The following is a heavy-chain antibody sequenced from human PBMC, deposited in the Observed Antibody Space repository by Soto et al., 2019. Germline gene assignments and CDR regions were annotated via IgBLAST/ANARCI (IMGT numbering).Heavy chain of an antibody. J-gene: IGHJ4*02. CDR1: GGSISSGGTGSY. D-gene: IGHD1-1*01. Sequence: QVQLQESGPGLVKPSQTLSLTCTVSGGSISSGGTGSYWTWIRQLPGKGLEWIGYIYYTGNTYYTPSLKSRPTISIDTSENQFSLKLTSVTAADTAVYFRASGHDAYKVRYWGQGTLVTVSS. V-gene: IGHV4-31*03. CDR2: IYYTGNT. CDR3: ASGHDAYKVRY.